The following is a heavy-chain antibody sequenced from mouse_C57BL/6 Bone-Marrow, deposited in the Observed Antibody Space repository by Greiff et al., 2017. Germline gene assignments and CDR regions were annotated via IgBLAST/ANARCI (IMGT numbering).Heavy chain of an antibody. CDR1: GYTFTDYY. D-gene: IGHD1-1*01. J-gene: IGHJ4*01. Sequence: VQLQQSGPVLVKPGASVKMSCKASGYTFTDYYMNWVKQSHGKSLEWIGVINPYNGGTSYNQKFKGKATLTVDKSSSTAYMELNSLTSEDTAVYYCASYYTYYARDYWGQGTSVTVSS. V-gene: IGHV1-19*01. CDR3: ASYYTYYARDY. CDR2: INPYNGGT.